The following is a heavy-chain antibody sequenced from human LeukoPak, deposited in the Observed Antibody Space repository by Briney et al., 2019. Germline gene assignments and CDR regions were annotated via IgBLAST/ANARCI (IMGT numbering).Heavy chain of an antibody. Sequence: ASVKVSCKASAATFSSYAISWVRHAPGQGLEWMGGIIPIFGTANYAQKFLGRVSMTADTAASTAYMELRSLTSDDTAMYYCARSGRGTYYYFDLWGQGTLVTVSS. CDR1: AATFSSYA. D-gene: IGHD5-12*01. J-gene: IGHJ4*02. CDR2: IIPIFGTA. CDR3: ARSGRGTYYYFDL. V-gene: IGHV1-69*06.